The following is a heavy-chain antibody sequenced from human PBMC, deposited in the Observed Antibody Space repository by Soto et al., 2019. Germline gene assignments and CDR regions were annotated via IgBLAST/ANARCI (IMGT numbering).Heavy chain of an antibody. V-gene: IGHV3-21*01. CDR1: GLSFSSDS. Sequence: EVQLVESGGGLVKPGGSLRLSCTASGLSFSSDSMNRVRQAPGKGLEWVSSISGSSSYIYYADSVKGRFTISRDNAKNSVYLQMNSLRAEDTAVYYCARGLGYCNVGSCSGAFDMWGQGTMVTVSS. D-gene: IGHD2-15*01. CDR2: ISGSSSYI. J-gene: IGHJ3*02. CDR3: ARGLGYCNVGSCSGAFDM.